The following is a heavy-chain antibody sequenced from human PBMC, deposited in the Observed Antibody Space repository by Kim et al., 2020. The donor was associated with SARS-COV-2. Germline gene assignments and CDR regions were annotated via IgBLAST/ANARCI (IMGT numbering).Heavy chain of an antibody. Sequence: GGSLRLSCAASGFTFGDYAMHWVRQAPGKGLEWVSGISWNSGSIGYADSVKGRFTISRDNAKNSLYLQMNSLRAEDTALYYCAKGEVLTTVTPYAVYYYYYMDVWGKGTTVTVSS. CDR2: ISWNSGSI. D-gene: IGHD4-17*01. V-gene: IGHV3-9*01. CDR1: GFTFGDYA. CDR3: AKGEVLTTVTPYAVYYYYYMDV. J-gene: IGHJ6*03.